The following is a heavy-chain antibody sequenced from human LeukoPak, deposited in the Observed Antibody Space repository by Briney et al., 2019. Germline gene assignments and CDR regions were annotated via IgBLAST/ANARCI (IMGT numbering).Heavy chain of an antibody. CDR3: ARSALNWYFDL. V-gene: IGHV1-69*02. CDR2: IIPILGIA. J-gene: IGHJ2*01. CDR1: GGTFSSYT. Sequence: SVKVSCKASGGTFSSYTISWVRQAPGQGLEWMGRIIPILGIANYAQKFQGRVTITADKSTSTAYMELSSLRSEDTAVYYCARSALNWYFDLWGRGTLVTVSS.